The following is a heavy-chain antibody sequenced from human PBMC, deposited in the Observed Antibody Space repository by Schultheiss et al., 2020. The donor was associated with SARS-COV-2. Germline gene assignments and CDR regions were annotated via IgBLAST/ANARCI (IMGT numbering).Heavy chain of an antibody. CDR3: ARDGDTGGHFDY. CDR1: GVTFSSYA. Sequence: GGSLRLSCAVSGVTFSSYAMSWVRQAPGKGLEWVSGISGSGGNTYYADSVKGRFTISRDNSKNTLYLQMNSLRAEDTAVYYCARDGDTGGHFDYWGQGTLVTVSS. D-gene: IGHD5-18*01. J-gene: IGHJ4*02. CDR2: ISGSGGNT. V-gene: IGHV3-23*01.